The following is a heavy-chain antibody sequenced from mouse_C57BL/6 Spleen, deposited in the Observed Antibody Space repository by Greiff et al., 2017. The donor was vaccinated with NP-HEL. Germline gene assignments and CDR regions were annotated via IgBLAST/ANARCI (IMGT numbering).Heavy chain of an antibody. J-gene: IGHJ2*01. V-gene: IGHV1-61*01. Sequence: VQLQQPGAELVRPGSSVKLSCKASGYTFTSYWMDWVKQRPGQGLEWIGNIYPSDSETHYNQKFKDKATLTVDKSSSTAYMQLSSLTSEDSAVYYCARHYYGSSYVFDYWGQGTTLTVSS. D-gene: IGHD1-1*01. CDR2: IYPSDSET. CDR1: GYTFTSYW. CDR3: ARHYYGSSYVFDY.